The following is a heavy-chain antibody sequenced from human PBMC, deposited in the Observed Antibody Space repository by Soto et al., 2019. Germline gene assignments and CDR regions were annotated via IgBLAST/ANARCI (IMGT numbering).Heavy chain of an antibody. CDR1: GYTFRNYG. D-gene: IGHD2-8*01. V-gene: IGHV1-18*01. J-gene: IGHJ5*02. CDR2: ISPYNGNT. CDR3: ARDPYCTNGVCLLFDP. Sequence: QVQLVQSGAEVKKPGASVKVSCKASGYTFRNYGISWVRQAPGQGLEWMGWISPYNGNTNYAQKLQGRVTMTTDTTTSTAYMELRSLRSDDTAVYYCARDPYCTNGVCLLFDPWGQGTLVTVSS.